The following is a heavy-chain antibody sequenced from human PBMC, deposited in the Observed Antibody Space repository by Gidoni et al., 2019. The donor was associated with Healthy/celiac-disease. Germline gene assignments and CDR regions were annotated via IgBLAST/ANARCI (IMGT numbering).Heavy chain of an antibody. CDR2: IYYSGST. CDR3: ARGYDFWSGYYYYFDY. Sequence: QLQLQESGPGLVKPSETLSLTCTVSGGSISSSSYYWDWIRQPPGKGLEWIGSIYYSGSTYYNPSLKSRVTISVDTSKNQFSLKLSSVTAADTAVYYCARGYDFWSGYYYYFDYWGQGTLVTVSS. D-gene: IGHD3-3*01. J-gene: IGHJ4*02. V-gene: IGHV4-39*01. CDR1: GGSISSSSYY.